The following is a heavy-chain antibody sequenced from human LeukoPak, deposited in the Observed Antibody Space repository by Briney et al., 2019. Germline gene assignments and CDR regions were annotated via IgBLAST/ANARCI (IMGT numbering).Heavy chain of an antibody. D-gene: IGHD5-18*01. CDR1: GGSISSYY. J-gene: IGHJ4*02. Sequence: SETLSLTCTVSGGSISSYYWSWIRQPPGKGLEWIGYIYYSGSTNYNPSLKSRVTISVDTSKNQFSLKLSTVTAADTAVYYCARGGYSYGYGYWGQGTLVTVSS. V-gene: IGHV4-59*01. CDR3: ARGGYSYGYGY. CDR2: IYYSGST.